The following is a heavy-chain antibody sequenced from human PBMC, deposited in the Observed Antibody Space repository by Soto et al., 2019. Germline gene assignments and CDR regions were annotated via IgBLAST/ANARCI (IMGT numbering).Heavy chain of an antibody. CDR1: GYTFTSYG. CDR2: ISAYNGNT. V-gene: IGHV1-18*01. J-gene: IGHJ5*02. D-gene: IGHD2-2*01. CDR3: ARAASVVVPAAMWYWFDP. Sequence: ASVKVSCKASGYTFTSYGISWVRQAPGQGLEWMGWISAYNGNTNYAQKLQGRVTMTTDTSTSTAYMELRSLRSDDTAVYYCARAASVVVPAAMWYWFDPWGQGTLVTVSS.